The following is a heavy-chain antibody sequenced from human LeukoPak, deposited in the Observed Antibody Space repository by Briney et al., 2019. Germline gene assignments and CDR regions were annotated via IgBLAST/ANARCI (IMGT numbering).Heavy chain of an antibody. CDR2: ITTYNGNR. CDR3: ARDCSNGVCFPRDY. V-gene: IGHV1-18*01. CDR1: GYTLSEYG. D-gene: IGHD2-8*01. Sequence: ASVKVSCKASGYTLSEYGISWVRQAPGQGLEWVGWITTYNGNRKYAEKFQGRVNMTTDTSTSTYYMEMRSLRSDDTAIYYCARDCSNGVCFPRDYWGQGTQLTVST. J-gene: IGHJ4*02.